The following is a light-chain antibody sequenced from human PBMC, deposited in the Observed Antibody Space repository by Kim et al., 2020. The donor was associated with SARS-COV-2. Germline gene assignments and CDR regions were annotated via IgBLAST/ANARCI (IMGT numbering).Light chain of an antibody. CDR2: QDS. Sequence: SYELTQPPSVSVSPGQTASITCSGDKLGDKYACWYQQKSGQSPVLVIYQDSKRPSGIPERFSGSNSGNTATLTISGTQAMDEADYYCQAWDSSTGGVFGT. J-gene: IGLJ1*01. V-gene: IGLV3-1*01. CDR1: KLGDKY. CDR3: QAWDSSTGGV.